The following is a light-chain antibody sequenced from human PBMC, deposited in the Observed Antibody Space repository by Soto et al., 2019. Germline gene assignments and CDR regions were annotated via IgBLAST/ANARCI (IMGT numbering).Light chain of an antibody. CDR3: LQYNNWPYT. V-gene: IGKV3-15*01. CDR2: GST. Sequence: EIVMTQSPATLSVSPGERATLSCRASQSVVSNLAWYQQKPGQAPRLLIYGSTTRATGIPARFSGRWSETEFTLTICSLQSEDFAFYYCLQYNNWPYTFGQGTKLEIK. CDR1: QSVVSN. J-gene: IGKJ2*01.